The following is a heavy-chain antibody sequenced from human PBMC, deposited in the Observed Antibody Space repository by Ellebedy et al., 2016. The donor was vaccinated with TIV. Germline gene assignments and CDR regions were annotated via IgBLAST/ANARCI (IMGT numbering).Heavy chain of an antibody. Sequence: MPSETLSLTCTVSDDSNVFTSSYRDWLRLPPGKGLEWIGSVHYTGNIYYNPPLVRRLAISVDTSQRRFALRLTSVTAADTALYFCARRPAGDYAPFDSWGRGVLVTVSS. CDR3: ARRPAGDYAPFDS. CDR1: DDSNVFTSSY. D-gene: IGHD4-17*01. J-gene: IGHJ4*02. CDR2: VHYTGNI. V-gene: IGHV4-39*01.